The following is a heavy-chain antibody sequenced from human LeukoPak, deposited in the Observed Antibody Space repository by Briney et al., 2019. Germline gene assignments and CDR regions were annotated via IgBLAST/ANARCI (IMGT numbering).Heavy chain of an antibody. D-gene: IGHD6-13*01. V-gene: IGHV1-69*01. CDR1: GGTLSSYA. CDR3: ASSGYSSSWYYFDY. J-gene: IGHJ4*02. Sequence: SVKVSCKASGGTLSSYAISWVRQAPGQGLEWMGGIIPIFGTANYAQKFQGRVTITADESTSTAYMELSSLRSEDTAVYYCASSGYSSSWYYFDYWGQGTLVTVSS. CDR2: IIPIFGTA.